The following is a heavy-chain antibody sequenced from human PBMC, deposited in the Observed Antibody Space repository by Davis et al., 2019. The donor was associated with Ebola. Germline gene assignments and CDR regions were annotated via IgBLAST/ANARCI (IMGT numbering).Heavy chain of an antibody. CDR1: GFTSSSYS. CDR3: TLLQEHL. V-gene: IGHV3-21*01. J-gene: IGHJ6*01. Sequence: ESLKISCAASGFTSSSYSMNWVRQAPGKGLEWVSSISSSSSYIYYADSVKGRFTISRDNAKNSLYLQMNSLHQGPIGLPPGTLLQEHLWG. CDR2: ISSSSSYI.